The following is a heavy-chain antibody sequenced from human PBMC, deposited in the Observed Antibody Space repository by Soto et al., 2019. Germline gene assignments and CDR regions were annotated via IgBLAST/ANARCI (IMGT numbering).Heavy chain of an antibody. D-gene: IGHD4-17*01. CDR3: ATHPPYGPLDY. J-gene: IGHJ4*02. Sequence: QLQLQESGPGLVKPSETLSLTCTVSGDSISSSSNHWGWIRQPPGKGLEWIGNIYYSENTHYNPYLKSRVTIAVDTSKNQFSLRLTSVTAADTAVYYCATHPPYGPLDYWGQGTLVTVSS. CDR2: IYYSENT. V-gene: IGHV4-39*01. CDR1: GDSISSSSNH.